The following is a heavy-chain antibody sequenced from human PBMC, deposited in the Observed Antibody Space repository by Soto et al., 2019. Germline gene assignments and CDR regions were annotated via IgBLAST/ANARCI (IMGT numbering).Heavy chain of an antibody. CDR3: AKRRGGGGHFEQ. V-gene: IGHV3-23*01. J-gene: IGHJ4*02. CDR1: GFTFSSYA. D-gene: IGHD2-15*01. CDR2: VSIGGST. Sequence: DVQLLESGGGLVQPEGSLRLSCAASGFTFSSYAMGWVRQGPGKGLEWVAVVSIGGSTHYADSVRGRFTISRDNSKNTLSLQMNSLTAENTAVYFCAKRRGGGGHFEQRGQGALVTVSS.